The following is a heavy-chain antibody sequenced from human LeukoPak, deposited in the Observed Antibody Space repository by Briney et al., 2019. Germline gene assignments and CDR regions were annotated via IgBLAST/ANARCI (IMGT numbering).Heavy chain of an antibody. D-gene: IGHD3-10*01. V-gene: IGHV4-61*02. J-gene: IGHJ4*02. CDR2: IYTSGST. CDR1: GGSISSGSYY. Sequence: SGTLSLTCTVSGGSISSGSYYWSWIRQPAGKGLEWIGRIYTSGSTNYNPSLKSRVTMSVDTSKNQFSLKLSSVTAADTAVYYCARVSLVRGAPDYYFDYWGQGTLVTVSS. CDR3: ARVSLVRGAPDYYFDY.